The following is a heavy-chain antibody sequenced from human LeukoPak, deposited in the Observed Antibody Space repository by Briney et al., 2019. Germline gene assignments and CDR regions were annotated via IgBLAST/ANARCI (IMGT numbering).Heavy chain of an antibody. CDR2: ISAHNGNT. D-gene: IGHD1-14*01. CDR1: GYTFTNYG. Sequence: GASVKVSCKASGYTFTNYGISWVRQAPGQGLEWMGWISAHNGNTNYAQNLQGRVTMTTDTSTSTAYMELRSLRSDDTAVYYCAREADPRGITNWDGMDVWGQGTTVTVSS. V-gene: IGHV1-18*01. CDR3: AREADPRGITNWDGMDV. J-gene: IGHJ6*02.